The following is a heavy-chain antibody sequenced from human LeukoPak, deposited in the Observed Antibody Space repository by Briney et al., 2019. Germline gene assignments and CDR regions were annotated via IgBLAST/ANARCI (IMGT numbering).Heavy chain of an antibody. CDR2: INNDGTAT. CDR3: AKYGSGSYYNGLY. Sequence: PGGSLRLSCAASGLILSTYWMHWVRQAPGKGLVWVSHINNDGTATTYADSVKGRFTISRDISKSTRYLQMNSLRDEDTAVYYCAKYGSGSYYNGLYWGQGTLVTVSS. J-gene: IGHJ4*02. V-gene: IGHV3-74*03. CDR1: GLILSTYW. D-gene: IGHD3-10*01.